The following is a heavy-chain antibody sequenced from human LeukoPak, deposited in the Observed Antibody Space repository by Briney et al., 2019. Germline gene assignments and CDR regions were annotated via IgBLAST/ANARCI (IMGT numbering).Heavy chain of an antibody. J-gene: IGHJ6*03. CDR1: GFTFSDAW. CDR3: GPSGAYTGSPLGIYYMDI. D-gene: IGHD1-26*01. V-gene: IGHV3-15*01. CDR2: IKRKSDGGTT. Sequence: GGSLTLSCAVSGFTFSDAWKKWVRQAPAKGLEWVGRIKRKSDGGTTDYVAAVKGRFTISRDDSRNTPYLQMNRLKTKDTAVDNCGPSGAYTGSPLGIYYMDIWGKGTTVTVSS.